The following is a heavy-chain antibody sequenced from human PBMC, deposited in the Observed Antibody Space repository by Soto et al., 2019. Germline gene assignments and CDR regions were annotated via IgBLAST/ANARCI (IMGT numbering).Heavy chain of an antibody. V-gene: IGHV4-34*01. CDR1: TESLRGYI. D-gene: IGHD6-19*01. CDR3: ARGLFSSGWYSYFDP. Sequence: QVQLQQRGAGLLRPSGTLSLTGAVSTESLRGYIGTGIRHPPGKGVEWIGEISQSGFTNYNPSLESRVTLSVDTSKSEFSLHLTSMTAADTALYYCARGLFSSGWYSYFDPWGQGTPVTVSS. J-gene: IGHJ5*02. CDR2: ISQSGFT.